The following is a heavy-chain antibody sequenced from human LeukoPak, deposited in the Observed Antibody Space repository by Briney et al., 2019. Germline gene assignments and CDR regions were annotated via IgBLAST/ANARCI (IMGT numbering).Heavy chain of an antibody. J-gene: IGHJ4*02. Sequence: GGSLRLSCAASGFIFNHYAMSWVRQAPGKGLEWVSGISPSHGSIYYADSVRGRFSISRDNSKNTLYLHMNNLRVEDSALYYCAKEKTVRGVIPLHLDYWGQGSLVTVSS. CDR1: GFIFNHYA. D-gene: IGHD3-10*01. V-gene: IGHV3-23*01. CDR2: ISPSHGSI. CDR3: AKEKTVRGVIPLHLDY.